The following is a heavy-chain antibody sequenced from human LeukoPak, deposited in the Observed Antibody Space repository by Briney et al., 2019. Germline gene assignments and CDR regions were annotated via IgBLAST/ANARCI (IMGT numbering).Heavy chain of an antibody. CDR2: IIPIFGTA. D-gene: IGHD6-19*01. V-gene: IGHV1-69*06. Sequence: SVKVSCKASGGTFSSYAISWVRQAPGQGLEWMGGIIPIFGTANYAQKFQGRVTITADKSTSTAYMELSSLRSEDTAVYYCAHSGWHLGAFDIWGQGTMVTVSS. CDR1: GGTFSSYA. CDR3: AHSGWHLGAFDI. J-gene: IGHJ3*02.